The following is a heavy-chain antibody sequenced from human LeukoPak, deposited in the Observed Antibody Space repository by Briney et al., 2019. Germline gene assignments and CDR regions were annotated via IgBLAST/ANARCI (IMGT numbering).Heavy chain of an antibody. V-gene: IGHV3-21*01. Sequence: GGSLRLSCAASGFTFSSYPMNWVRQAPGKGLEWVSSINSNGNSKYYADSVKGRFTISRDNAKNSLYLQMNSLRAEDTAVYYCAREDRGGQGNFDYGGGGPPVTVS. CDR3: AREDRGGQGNFDY. CDR2: INSNGNSK. CDR1: GFTFSSYP. D-gene: IGHD1-14*01. J-gene: IGHJ4*02.